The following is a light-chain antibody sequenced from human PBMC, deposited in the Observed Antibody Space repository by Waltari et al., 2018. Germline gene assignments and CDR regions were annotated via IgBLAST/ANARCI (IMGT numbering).Light chain of an antibody. CDR1: QSVSSN. V-gene: IGKV3-15*01. CDR3: QQYNNWPLT. CDR2: GAS. Sequence: ETVMTQSPATLSVSPGERATLSCRASQSVSSNLAWYQQKPGQAPWLLIYGASTRATGIPARFSGSGSGTEFTLTISSLQSEDFAVYYCQQYNNWPLTFGPGTKVDIK. J-gene: IGKJ3*01.